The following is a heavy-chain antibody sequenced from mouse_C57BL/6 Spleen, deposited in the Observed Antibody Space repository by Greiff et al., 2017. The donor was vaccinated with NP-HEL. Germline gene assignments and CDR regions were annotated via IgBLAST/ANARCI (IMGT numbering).Heavy chain of an antibody. Sequence: EVKLMESGGGLVQPKGSLKLSCAASGFSFNTYAMNWVRQAPGKGLEWVARIRSKSNNYATYYADSVKDRFTISRDDSESMLYLQMNNLKTEDTAMYYCVAATEDWFAYWGQGTLVTVSA. CDR2: IRSKSNNYAT. V-gene: IGHV10-1*01. CDR3: VAATEDWFAY. J-gene: IGHJ3*01. D-gene: IGHD6-1*01. CDR1: GFSFNTYA.